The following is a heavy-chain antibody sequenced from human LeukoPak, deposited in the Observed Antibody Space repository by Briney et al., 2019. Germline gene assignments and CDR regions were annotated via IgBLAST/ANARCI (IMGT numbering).Heavy chain of an antibody. V-gene: IGHV3-21*01. Sequence: PGGSLRLSCAASGFTFSSYAMHWVRQAPGKGLEWVSSISSSSSYIYYADSVKGRFTISRDNAKNSLYLQMNSLRAEDTAVYYCARDYCSGGSCYSYGMDVWGQGTTVTVSS. CDR3: ARDYCSGGSCYSYGMDV. J-gene: IGHJ6*02. D-gene: IGHD2-15*01. CDR1: GFTFSSYA. CDR2: ISSSSSYI.